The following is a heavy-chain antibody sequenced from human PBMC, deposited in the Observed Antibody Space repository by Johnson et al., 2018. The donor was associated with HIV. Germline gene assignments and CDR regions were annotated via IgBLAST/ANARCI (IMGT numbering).Heavy chain of an antibody. CDR3: ARGVKQQLSVVDAFGI. D-gene: IGHD6-13*01. V-gene: IGHV3-30*03. CDR2: ISYDGTNK. Sequence: QVQLVESGGGVVQPGGSLRLSCVGSGFTFSTNWMHWVRQAPGKGLVWVALISYDGTNKYYADSAKGRFTISRDNSRNTLFLQMNSLRVEDTAAYYCARGVKQQLSVVDAFGIWGQGTMVTVSS. J-gene: IGHJ3*02. CDR1: GFTFSTNW.